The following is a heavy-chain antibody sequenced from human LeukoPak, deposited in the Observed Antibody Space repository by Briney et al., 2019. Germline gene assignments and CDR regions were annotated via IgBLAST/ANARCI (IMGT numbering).Heavy chain of an antibody. CDR1: GYTFSNND. V-gene: IGHV1-8*03. D-gene: IGHD6-25*01. Sequence: VKVSCKASGYTFSNNDINWVRQATGQGLEWMGWMNPISGNTGFAQKFQGRVTITRITSISTAYMEMSSLRSDDTAVYYCVRGAKCSGADCDSTKEYVYYFDYWGQGTLVTVSS. CDR2: MNPISGNT. CDR3: VRGAKCSGADCDSTKEYVYYFDY. J-gene: IGHJ4*02.